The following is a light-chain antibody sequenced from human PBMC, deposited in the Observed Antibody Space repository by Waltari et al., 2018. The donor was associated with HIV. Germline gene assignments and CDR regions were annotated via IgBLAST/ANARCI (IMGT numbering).Light chain of an antibody. V-gene: IGKV3-15*01. J-gene: IGKJ1*01. CDR3: QQYNNWPPWT. CDR1: QGVSSN. CDR2: GAS. Sequence: TLSCKASQGVSSNLAWYQQKPGQAPRLLIYGASTRATGVPARFSGSGSETDFTLTVNGLQSEDFAVYYCQQYNNWPPWTFGQGTKVEIK.